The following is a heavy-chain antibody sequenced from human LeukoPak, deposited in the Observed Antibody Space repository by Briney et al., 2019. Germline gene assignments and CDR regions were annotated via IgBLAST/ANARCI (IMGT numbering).Heavy chain of an antibody. V-gene: IGHV3-30*18. CDR3: AKDPSYGSGSYYTSSDY. CDR2: ISYDGSNK. J-gene: IGHJ4*02. CDR1: GFTFSSYG. D-gene: IGHD3-10*01. Sequence: PEGSLRLSCAASGFTFSSYGMHWVRQAPGKGLEWVAVISYDGSNKYYADSVKGRFTISRDNSKNTLYLQMNSLRAEDTAVYYCAKDPSYGSGSYYTSSDYWGQGTLVTVSS.